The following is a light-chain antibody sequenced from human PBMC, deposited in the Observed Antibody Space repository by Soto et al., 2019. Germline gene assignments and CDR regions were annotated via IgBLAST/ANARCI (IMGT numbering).Light chain of an antibody. CDR2: AAS. Sequence: EIVLAQSPGTLSLSPGQRATLSCRASQSVSRDYVAWYQHKPGQAPRLLIYAASSRPSGIPDRFGGSGSGTDFTLTISRLEPEDFGLYYCQQYGSSPLTFGGGTRVEFK. CDR1: QSVSRDY. V-gene: IGKV3-20*01. CDR3: QQYGSSPLT. J-gene: IGKJ4*01.